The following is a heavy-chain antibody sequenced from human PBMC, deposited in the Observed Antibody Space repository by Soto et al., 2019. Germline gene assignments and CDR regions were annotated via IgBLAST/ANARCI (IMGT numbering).Heavy chain of an antibody. V-gene: IGHV4-59*01. Sequence: NPSETLSLTCTVSGGSISNYYWSWIRQPPGKGLEWIAYVYNSGNTNFNPSLKSRVTLSVDTSKNQFSLRLTSVTAADTAVYYCARVHEKGLDAFDIWGQGTMVTVS. CDR1: GGSISNYY. CDR2: VYNSGNT. CDR3: ARVHEKGLDAFDI. J-gene: IGHJ3*02.